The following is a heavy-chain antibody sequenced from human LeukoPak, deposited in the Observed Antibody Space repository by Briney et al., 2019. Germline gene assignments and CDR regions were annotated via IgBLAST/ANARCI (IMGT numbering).Heavy chain of an antibody. CDR2: IYYSGST. D-gene: IGHD5-18*01. CDR1: GGSISSYY. V-gene: IGHV4-59*01. CDR3: ARDRRYSYGYYYYYYMDV. J-gene: IGHJ6*03. Sequence: SETLSLTCTVSGGSISSYYWSWIRQPPGKGLEWIGYIYYSGSTNYNPSLKSRVTISVDTSKNQFSLKLSSVAAADTAVYYCARDRRYSYGYYYYYYMDVWGKGTTVTVSS.